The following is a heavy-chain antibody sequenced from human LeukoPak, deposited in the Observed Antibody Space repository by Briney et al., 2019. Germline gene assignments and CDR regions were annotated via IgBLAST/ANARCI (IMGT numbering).Heavy chain of an antibody. Sequence: ASVKVSCKASGYTFTSYAMHWVRQAPGQRLEWLGWINAGNGNTKYSQKFQGRVTITRDTSASTAYMELSSLRSEDTAVYYCARSDYGDSEFDYWGQGTLVTVSS. CDR3: ARSDYGDSEFDY. D-gene: IGHD4-17*01. CDR1: GYTFTSYA. CDR2: INAGNGNT. V-gene: IGHV1-3*01. J-gene: IGHJ4*02.